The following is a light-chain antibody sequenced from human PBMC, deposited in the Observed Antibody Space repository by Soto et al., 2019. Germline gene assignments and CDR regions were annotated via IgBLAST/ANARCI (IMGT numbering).Light chain of an antibody. CDR1: NSDVGGYDF. Sequence: QSALTQPASVSGSPGQSITIFCTGTNSDVGGYDFVSWYQQHPGKAPKLLIYEVTNRPSGVSDRFSGSKSGNTASLTISGLLAEDEADYYCCSYAGGSIYVLFGGGTKLTVL. V-gene: IGLV2-23*02. J-gene: IGLJ3*02. CDR3: CSYAGGSIYVL. CDR2: EVT.